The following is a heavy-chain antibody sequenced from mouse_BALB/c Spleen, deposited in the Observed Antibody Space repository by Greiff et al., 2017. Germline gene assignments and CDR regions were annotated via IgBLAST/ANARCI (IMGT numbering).Heavy chain of an antibody. J-gene: IGHJ3*01. Sequence: EVKLVESGGGLVQPGGSRKLSCAASGFTFSSFGMHWVRQAPEKGLEWVAYISSGSSTIYYADTVKGRFTISRDNPKNTLFLQMTSLRSEDTAMYYCARLDGSAWFAYWGQGTLVTVSA. CDR2: ISSGSSTI. CDR1: GFTFSSFG. D-gene: IGHD2-3*01. V-gene: IGHV5-17*02. CDR3: ARLDGSAWFAY.